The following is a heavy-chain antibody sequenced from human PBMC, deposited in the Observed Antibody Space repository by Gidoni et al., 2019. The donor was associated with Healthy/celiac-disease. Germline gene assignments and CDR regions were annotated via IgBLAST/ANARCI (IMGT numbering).Heavy chain of an antibody. CDR1: GVTFSTAW. V-gene: IGHV3-15*01. CDR3: TTGDDYGVPLPLDY. D-gene: IGHD4-17*01. CDR2: IKSKTDGGTT. Sequence: EVQLVESGGGLVKPGGSLRLSCAASGVTFSTAWMSWVRQSPGKGLEWVCRIKSKTDGGTTDYAASVKGRFTISRDDSKNTLYLQMNSLKTEDTAVYYCTTGDDYGVPLPLDYWGQGTLVTVSS. J-gene: IGHJ4*02.